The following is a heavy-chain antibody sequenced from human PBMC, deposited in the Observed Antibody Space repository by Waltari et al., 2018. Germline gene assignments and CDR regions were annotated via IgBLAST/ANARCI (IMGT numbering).Heavy chain of an antibody. CDR2: VHGSGKA. CDR3: ARDRGRGLYLDS. J-gene: IGHJ4*02. V-gene: IGHV4-4*02. Sequence: QLELRESGPGLVKPSGTLSLTCAVSGDSVRSPYWWSWVRQPPGKGLEWIGQVHGSGKANYNPAFASRVTVSLATSANHFFLELTSATAADTAVYYCARDRGRGLYLDSWGQGALVTVSP. CDR1: GDSVRSPYW. D-gene: IGHD2-15*01.